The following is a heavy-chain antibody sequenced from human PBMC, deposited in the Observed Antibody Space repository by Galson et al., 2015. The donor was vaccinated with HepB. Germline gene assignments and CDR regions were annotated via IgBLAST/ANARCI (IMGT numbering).Heavy chain of an antibody. CDR1: GFTFSSYA. D-gene: IGHD1-14*01. Sequence: PLRLSCAASGFTFSSYAMSWVRQAPGKGLEWVSAISGSGGSTYYADSVKGRFTISRDNSKNTLYLQMNSLRAEDTAVYYCAHRNPGVAGMDVWGQGTTVTVSS. V-gene: IGHV3-23*01. CDR2: ISGSGGST. CDR3: AHRNPGVAGMDV. J-gene: IGHJ6*02.